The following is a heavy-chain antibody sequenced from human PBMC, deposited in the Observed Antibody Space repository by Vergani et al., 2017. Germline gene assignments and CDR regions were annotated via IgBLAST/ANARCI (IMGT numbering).Heavy chain of an antibody. J-gene: IGHJ5*02. D-gene: IGHD4-23*01. Sequence: QVQLQESGPGLVKPSETLSLTCTVSGGSISSYYWSWIRQPPGKGLEWIGYIYYSGSTNYNPSLKSRVTISVDTSKNQFSLKLSSVTAADTAVYYCARDTWFGYGGNTYNWFDPWGQGTLVTVSS. CDR1: GGSISSYY. V-gene: IGHV4-59*01. CDR3: ARDTWFGYGGNTYNWFDP. CDR2: IYYSGST.